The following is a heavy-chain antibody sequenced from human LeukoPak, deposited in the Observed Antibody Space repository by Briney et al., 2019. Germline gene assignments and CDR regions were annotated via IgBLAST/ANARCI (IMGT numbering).Heavy chain of an antibody. D-gene: IGHD5-12*01. CDR3: ARGGYSGCESDY. CDR2: ISYDGSNK. J-gene: IGHJ4*02. V-gene: IGHV3-30-3*01. CDR1: GFTFSSYA. Sequence: GRSLRLSCAASGFTFSSYAMHWVRQAPGKGLEWVAVISYDGSNKYYADSVKGRFTISRDNSKNTLYLQMNSLRAEDTAVYYCARGGYSGCESDYWGQGTLVTVSS.